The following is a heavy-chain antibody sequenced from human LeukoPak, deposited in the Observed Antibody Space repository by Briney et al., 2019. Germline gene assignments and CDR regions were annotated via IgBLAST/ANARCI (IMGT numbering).Heavy chain of an antibody. CDR2: IYYSGRT. J-gene: IGHJ4*02. D-gene: IGHD4-17*01. Sequence: SETLSLTCTVSGGSISSSSYYWSWIRQPPGKGLEWIGYIYYSGRTNCNPSLKSRVTISVDTSKNQFSLKLSSVTAADTAVYYCARHYYGDYGFDYWGQGTLVTVSS. V-gene: IGHV4-61*05. CDR3: ARHYYGDYGFDY. CDR1: GGSISSSSYY.